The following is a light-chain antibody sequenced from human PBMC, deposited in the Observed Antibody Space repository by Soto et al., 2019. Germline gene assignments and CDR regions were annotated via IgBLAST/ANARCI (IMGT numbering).Light chain of an antibody. CDR1: QSVPRSY. J-gene: IGKJ5*01. V-gene: IGKV3-20*01. CDR2: GTS. Sequence: EIVWTQAPVTQSLSPGQRATLSCRASQSVPRSYLAWYQQKPGQAPRLLIYGTSSRATGIPDRFSGSGSGTDFTLTISRLEPEDFAVFYCQQYGISITFGQGTRLEIK. CDR3: QQYGISIT.